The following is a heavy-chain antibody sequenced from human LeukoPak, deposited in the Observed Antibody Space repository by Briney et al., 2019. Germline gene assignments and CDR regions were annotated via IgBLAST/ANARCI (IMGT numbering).Heavy chain of an antibody. Sequence: GGSLRLSCAASGFTFSGFWMTWVRQAPGKGLEWVANIKYDGSKENYVDSVKGRFTISRDNSKNTLYLQMNSLRAEDTAVYYCARAYDSSGFPFDYWGQGTLVTVSS. CDR1: GFTFSGFW. V-gene: IGHV3-7*04. CDR2: IKYDGSKE. J-gene: IGHJ4*02. CDR3: ARAYDSSGFPFDY. D-gene: IGHD3-22*01.